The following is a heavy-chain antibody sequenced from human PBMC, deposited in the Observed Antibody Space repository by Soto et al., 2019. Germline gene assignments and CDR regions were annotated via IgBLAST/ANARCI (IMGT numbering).Heavy chain of an antibody. CDR2: IIPMFGAV. D-gene: IGHD3-10*01. Sequence: QVQLVQSGAEVKKPGSSVKVSCKASGGTLSDYAISWVRQAPGQGLEWMGGIIPMFGAVNYAQRFQGGGTINGDEGTSTAYVELRRLRFEDKGVYFCAGERGLGSYNKVGYYPFGVDVWGQGTTVTVS. CDR1: GGTLSDYA. CDR3: AGERGLGSYNKVGYYPFGVDV. J-gene: IGHJ6*02. V-gene: IGHV1-69*01.